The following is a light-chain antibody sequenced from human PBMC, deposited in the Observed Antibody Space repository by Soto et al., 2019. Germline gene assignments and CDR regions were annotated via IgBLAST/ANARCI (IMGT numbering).Light chain of an antibody. CDR2: WAS. Sequence: DIVMTQSPDSLAVSLGERATINCKSSQSVLYSSNNRNYLAWYQQKPGQPPKLLIYWASTRESGVPDRFSGSGSETDFTLTISTLQVEDVAVYYCQEYYSTPRTFGQGTKVEIK. CDR3: QEYYSTPRT. CDR1: QSVLYSSNNRNY. J-gene: IGKJ1*01. V-gene: IGKV4-1*01.